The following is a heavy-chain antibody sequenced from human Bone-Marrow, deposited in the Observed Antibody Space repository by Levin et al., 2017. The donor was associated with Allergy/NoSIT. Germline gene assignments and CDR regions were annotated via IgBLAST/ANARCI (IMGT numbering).Heavy chain of an antibody. CDR2: ISWNSGKI. J-gene: IGHJ3*02. CDR3: AKTRGFSFGIDAFDM. Sequence: SCAASGFTFDDYALHWVRQAPGRGLEWVSGISWNSGKIGYGDSMKGRFTISRDNAKSSLYLQMNSLRVEDTALYYCAKTRGFSFGIDAFDMWGPGTMVTVSS. V-gene: IGHV3-9*01. D-gene: IGHD5-12*01. CDR1: GFTFDDYA.